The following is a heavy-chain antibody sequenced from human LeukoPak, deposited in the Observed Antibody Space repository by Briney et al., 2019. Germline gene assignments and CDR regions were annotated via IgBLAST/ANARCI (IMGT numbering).Heavy chain of an antibody. J-gene: IGHJ6*02. D-gene: IGHD6-6*01. Sequence: PGGSLRLSCAASGFTFSSYSMNWVRQAPGKGLEWVSSISSSSSYIYYADSVKGRFTISRDNAKNSLYLQMNSLRAEDTAVYYCARFKYSSSSYYYGMDVWGQGTTVTVSS. CDR1: GFTFSSYS. V-gene: IGHV3-21*01. CDR3: ARFKYSSSSYYYGMDV. CDR2: ISSSSSYI.